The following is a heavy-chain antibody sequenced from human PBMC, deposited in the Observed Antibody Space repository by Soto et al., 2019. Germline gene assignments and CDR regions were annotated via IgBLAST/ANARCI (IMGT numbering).Heavy chain of an antibody. CDR2: IDPGDSYT. J-gene: IGHJ3*02. CDR1: GYSFTSYW. Sequence: GESLKISCKGSGYSFTSYWISWVRQMPGKGLEWMGMIDPGDSYTNYSPSFQGHVTISADKSISTAYLQWSSLKASDTAMYYCERGSCSSTSCYGYDAFDIWGQGTMITVSS. CDR3: ERGSCSSTSCYGYDAFDI. V-gene: IGHV5-10-1*01. D-gene: IGHD2-2*01.